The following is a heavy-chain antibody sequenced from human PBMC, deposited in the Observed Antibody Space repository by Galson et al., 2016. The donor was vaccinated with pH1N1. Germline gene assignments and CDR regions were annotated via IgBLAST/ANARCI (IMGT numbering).Heavy chain of an antibody. J-gene: IGHJ5*02. Sequence: LSLTCSVSGGSMRSSDHYWAWIRQPPGKGLEWIGSVFHRGNTYYDLSLKSRVTISIDTSNKRFSLKVTSVSAADAAVYYCARGVAAASRFDLWGQGSLVAVSS. CDR3: ARGVAAASRFDL. CDR1: GGSMRSSDHY. CDR2: VFHRGNT. D-gene: IGHD6-13*01. V-gene: IGHV4-39*02.